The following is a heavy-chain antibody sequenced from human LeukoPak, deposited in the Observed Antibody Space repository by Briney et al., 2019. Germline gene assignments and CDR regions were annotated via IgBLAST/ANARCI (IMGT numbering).Heavy chain of an antibody. J-gene: IGHJ3*01. Sequence: PGGSLRVSCAASGFTFSIYWMNWVRQTPGKGLEWVAIIKHDGSERFYVDSVKGRFTVSRDNAKNSLYLQMNSLRAEDSAVYYCARDAQGTTGLAFDLWGQGTMVTVSS. V-gene: IGHV3-7*01. CDR3: ARDAQGTTGLAFDL. D-gene: IGHD2-8*02. CDR1: GFTFSIYW. CDR2: IKHDGSER.